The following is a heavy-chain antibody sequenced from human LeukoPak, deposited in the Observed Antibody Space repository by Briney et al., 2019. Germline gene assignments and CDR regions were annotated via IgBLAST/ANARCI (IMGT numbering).Heavy chain of an antibody. CDR2: ISSSGSST. D-gene: IGHD2-21*01. CDR3: AKSPGLFRCDGHLDY. V-gene: IGHV3-23*01. Sequence: GGSLRLSCAVSGFTFSSYAMSWVRQPPRKGLGWVSAISSSGSSTYYGDSVKGLFTISTDNSKNTLYLQMNSLRADDTAVYYCAKSPGLFRCDGHLDYWGQGTLVTVSS. J-gene: IGHJ4*02. CDR1: GFTFSSYA.